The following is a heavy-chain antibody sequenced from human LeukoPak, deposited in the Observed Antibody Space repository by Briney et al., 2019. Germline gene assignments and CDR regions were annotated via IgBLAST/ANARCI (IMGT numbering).Heavy chain of an antibody. J-gene: IGHJ6*03. D-gene: IGHD3-9*01. CDR2: INHSGST. Sequence: SQTLSLTCTVSGGSISGYYWSWIRQPPGKGLEWIGEINHSGSTNYNPSLKSRVTISVDTSKNQFSLKLSSVTAADTAVYYCARLGDYDILTGYYRYYYYYMDVWGKGTTVTISS. CDR1: GGSISGYY. V-gene: IGHV4-34*01. CDR3: ARLGDYDILTGYYRYYYYYMDV.